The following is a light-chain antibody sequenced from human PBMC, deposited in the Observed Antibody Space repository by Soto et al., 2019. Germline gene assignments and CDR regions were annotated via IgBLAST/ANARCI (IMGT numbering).Light chain of an antibody. J-gene: IGLJ1*01. CDR3: GSWDSSLSAYV. CDR2: DDT. CDR1: TSNLGNNY. V-gene: IGLV1-51*01. Sequence: QSVLAQPPSVSAAPGQRVTVSCSTTTSNLGNNYISWYQHLPGAAPRLLIYDDTERPSGIPDRFSGSRSATSATLGIAGLQTGDEADYYCGSWDSSLSAYVFGTGTKVTVL.